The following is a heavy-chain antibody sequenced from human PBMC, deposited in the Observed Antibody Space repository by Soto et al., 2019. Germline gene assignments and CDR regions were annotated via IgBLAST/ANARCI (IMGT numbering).Heavy chain of an antibody. D-gene: IGHD3-10*01. Sequence: EVQLVESGGGLVQPGGSLRLSCAASGFTFSSYAMHWVRRAPGKGLEYVSVISGNGDSTYYANSVKGRFTISRDNSKNTQYLQMGSRSGESMAVYYCARRGYGVCFDNWGQGTLVTVSS. J-gene: IGHJ4*02. CDR2: ISGNGDST. V-gene: IGHV3-64*01. CDR1: GFTFSSYA. CDR3: ARRGYGVCFDN.